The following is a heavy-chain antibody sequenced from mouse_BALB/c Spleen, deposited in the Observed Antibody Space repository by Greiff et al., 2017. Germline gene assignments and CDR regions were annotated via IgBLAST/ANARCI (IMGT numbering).Heavy chain of an antibody. CDR2: INSNGGST. CDR1: GFTFSSYY. V-gene: IGHV5-6-2*01. J-gene: IGHJ2*01. CDR3: ARGGDDGYYRDYFDY. D-gene: IGHD2-3*01. Sequence: EVQRVESGGGLVKLGGSLKLSCAASGFTFSSYYMSWVRQTPEKRLELVAAINSNGGSTYYPDTVKGRFTISRDNAKNTLYLQMSSLKSEDTALYYCARGGDDGYYRDYFDYWGQGTTLTVSS.